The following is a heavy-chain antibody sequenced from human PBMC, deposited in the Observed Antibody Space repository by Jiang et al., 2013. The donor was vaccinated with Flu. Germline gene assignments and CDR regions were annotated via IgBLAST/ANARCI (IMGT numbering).Heavy chain of an antibody. D-gene: IGHD2-21*02. CDR3: ARYFMGGLQMFDA. CDR2: MYHSGSS. Sequence: LLKPSETLSLTCRVSGYPITNSYWSWIRQSPGKGLEWIGYMYHSGSSRYNPSLKSRVRMSADTTENQFSLKLTTVTAADTAVYFCARYFMGGLQMFDAWGPGMLVTVSS. V-gene: IGHV4-59*01. CDR1: GYPITNSY. J-gene: IGHJ5*02.